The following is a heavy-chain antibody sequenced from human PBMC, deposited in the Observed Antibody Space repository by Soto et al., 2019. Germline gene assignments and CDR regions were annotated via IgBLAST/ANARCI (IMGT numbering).Heavy chain of an antibody. CDR1: GCTFSSCG. V-gene: IGHV1-69*01. CDR2: IIPIFGTA. Sequence: ASVLVSWKDSGCTFSSCGISWVRQAPGRGLEWVGGIIPIFGTANYAQKFQGRVTITADESTSTAYMELSSLRSEDTAVYYCARGYDRSGYSFGTDVWGQGTTVTVSS. CDR3: ARGYDRSGYSFGTDV. J-gene: IGHJ6*02. D-gene: IGHD3-22*01.